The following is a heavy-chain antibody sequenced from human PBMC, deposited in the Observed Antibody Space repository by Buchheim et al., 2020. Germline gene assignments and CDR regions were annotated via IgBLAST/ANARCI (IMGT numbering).Heavy chain of an antibody. Sequence: QVQLQQWGAGLLKPSETLSLTCAVYGGSFSGYYWGWIRQPPGKGLEWIGEINHSGSTNYNPSLKIRVTISVATSKNQFSLKLSAVTAADTAVYYCARAVAGTYYYYGMDVWGQGTT. CDR2: INHSGST. D-gene: IGHD6-19*01. CDR1: GGSFSGYY. J-gene: IGHJ6*02. CDR3: ARAVAGTYYYYGMDV. V-gene: IGHV4-34*01.